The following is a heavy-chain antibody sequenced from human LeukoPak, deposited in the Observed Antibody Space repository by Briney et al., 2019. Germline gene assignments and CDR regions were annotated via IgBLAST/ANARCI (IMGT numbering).Heavy chain of an antibody. CDR3: ARGRPHGNDY. D-gene: IGHD4-23*01. J-gene: IGHJ4*02. Sequence: GGSLRLSCEASGFTFSSYGMNWVRQAPGKGLVWVSRIASDGSSTTYADSVKGRFSISRDNAKNTLYLQMNSLRVEDTAVYYCARGRPHGNDYWGQGTLVTVSS. CDR1: GFTFSSYG. V-gene: IGHV3-74*01. CDR2: IASDGSST.